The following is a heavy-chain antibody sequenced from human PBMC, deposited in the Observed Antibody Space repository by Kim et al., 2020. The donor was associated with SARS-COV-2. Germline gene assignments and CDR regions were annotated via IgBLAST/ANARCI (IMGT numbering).Heavy chain of an antibody. Sequence: ASVKVSCKASGYTFTGYYMHWVRQAPGQGLEWMGWINHNSGGTNYAQKFQGRVTMTRDTSISTAYMELSRLRSDDTAVYYCARDYVLLWFGESSPPASNPHYWGQGTLVTVSS. D-gene: IGHD3-10*01. V-gene: IGHV1-2*02. J-gene: IGHJ4*02. CDR3: ARDYVLLWFGESSPPASNPHY. CDR1: GYTFTGYY. CDR2: INHNSGGT.